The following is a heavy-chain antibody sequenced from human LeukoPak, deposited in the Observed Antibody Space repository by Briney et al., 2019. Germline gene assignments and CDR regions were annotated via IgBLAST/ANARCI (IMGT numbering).Heavy chain of an antibody. D-gene: IGHD6-19*01. Sequence: PGGSLRLSCAASGFTFSSYSMTRVRQAPGKGLEWVSSISSSSSYIYYADLVKGRFTISRDNAKNSLYLQMNSLRAEDTAVYYCARAESVAGTTGDYWGQGSLVTVSS. CDR3: ARAESVAGTTGDY. CDR1: GFTFSSYS. CDR2: ISSSSSYI. J-gene: IGHJ4*02. V-gene: IGHV3-21*01.